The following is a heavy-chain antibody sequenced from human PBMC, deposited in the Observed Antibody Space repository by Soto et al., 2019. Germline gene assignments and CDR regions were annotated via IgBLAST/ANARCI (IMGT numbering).Heavy chain of an antibody. J-gene: IGHJ4*02. CDR1: GGSISSYY. V-gene: IGHV4-59*01. CDR3: ARRYGDQFDY. CDR2: IYYSGST. Sequence: QVQLQESGPGLVKPSETLSLTCAVSGGSISSYYWSWIRQPPGKGLEWIGYIYYSGSTNYNPSLXRXVXIXXHKSKNQLSLKLSFVTAADTAVYYCARRYGDQFDYWGQGTLVTVSS. D-gene: IGHD4-17*01.